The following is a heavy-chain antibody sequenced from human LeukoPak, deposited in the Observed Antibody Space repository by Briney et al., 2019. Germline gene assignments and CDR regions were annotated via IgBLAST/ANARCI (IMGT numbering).Heavy chain of an antibody. CDR3: ARYGNYAHPGIDY. J-gene: IGHJ4*02. D-gene: IGHD4-11*01. CDR1: GGSISSSSYY. CDR2: IYYSGST. V-gene: IGHV4-39*01. Sequence: SETLSLTCTVSGGSISSSSYYWGWIRQPPGKGLEWIGSIYYSGSTYYNPSLKSRVTISVDTSKNQFSLKLSSVTAADTAVYYCARYGNYAHPGIDYWGQGTLVTVSS.